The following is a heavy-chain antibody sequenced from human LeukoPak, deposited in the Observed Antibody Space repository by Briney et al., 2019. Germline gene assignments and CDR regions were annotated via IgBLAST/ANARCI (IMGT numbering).Heavy chain of an antibody. CDR2: LDPEDGET. CDR1: GYTFTDHF. D-gene: IGHD6-13*01. J-gene: IGHJ4*02. CDR3: VTCTRLDSCIALKFYH. Sequence: GATVKISCKLSGYTFTDHFMHWIKQAPGKGLEWVGRLDPEDGETLYAEKFQGRVTITADTSTDTAYMELSSLIPDDTAMYHCVTCTRLDSCIALKFYHWGQGTLVSVSS. V-gene: IGHV1-69-2*01.